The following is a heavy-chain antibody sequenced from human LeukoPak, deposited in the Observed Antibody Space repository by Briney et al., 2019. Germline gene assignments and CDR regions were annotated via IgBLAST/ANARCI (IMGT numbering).Heavy chain of an antibody. CDR3: ARVEDYYDSSGYSAWDY. CDR1: GFAFSRYG. D-gene: IGHD3-22*01. J-gene: IGHJ4*02. CDR2: INSGGSST. Sequence: PGGSLRLSCAASGFAFSRYGMHWGRQAPGKGLVWVSRINSGGSSTTYADSVKGRFTISRDNAKNSLYLQMNSLRAEDTAVYYCARVEDYYDSSGYSAWDYWGQGTLVTVSS. V-gene: IGHV3-74*01.